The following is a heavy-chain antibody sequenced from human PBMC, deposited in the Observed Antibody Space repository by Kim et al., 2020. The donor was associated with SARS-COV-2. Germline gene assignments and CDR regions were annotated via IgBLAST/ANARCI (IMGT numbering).Heavy chain of an antibody. CDR3: ARVTHGINIVVVTATRSLRRWEGYSWFDP. J-gene: IGHJ5*02. D-gene: IGHD2-21*02. Sequence: SETLSLTCTVSGYSISSGYYWGWIRQPPGKGLEWIGSIYHSGSTYYNPSLKSRVTISVDTSKNQFSLKLSSVTAADTAVYYCARVTHGINIVVVTATRSLRRWEGYSWFDPWGQGTLVTVSS. V-gene: IGHV4-38-2*02. CDR1: GYSISSGYY. CDR2: IYHSGST.